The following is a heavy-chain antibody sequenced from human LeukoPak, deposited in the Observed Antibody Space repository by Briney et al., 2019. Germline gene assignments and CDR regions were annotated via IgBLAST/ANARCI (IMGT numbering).Heavy chain of an antibody. V-gene: IGHV4-59*01. Sequence: PSETLSLTCTVSGGSISSYYWSWIRQPPGKGLEWMGYIYYCGSTNYNPSLRSRGTISVDTSKNQFSLHLRSVTAADTAVYYCARGPHYHDSSGYSPSYSYAMDVWGQGTTVTVSS. CDR1: GGSISSYY. D-gene: IGHD3-22*01. CDR3: ARGPHYHDSSGYSPSYSYAMDV. J-gene: IGHJ6*02. CDR2: IYYCGST.